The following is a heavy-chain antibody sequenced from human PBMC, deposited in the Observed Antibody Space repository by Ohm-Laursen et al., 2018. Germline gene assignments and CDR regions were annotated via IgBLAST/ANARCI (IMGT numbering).Heavy chain of an antibody. Sequence: SSVKVSCKASGGTFGTYAISWVRQAPGQGLEWMGGIIPVFGTPKYAQRFQGRVTMTAGESPITAYMELSSLRSDDTAVYYCARDWGLYGERTMVRADHWGQGTTVTVSS. V-gene: IGHV1-69*01. CDR1: GGTFGTYA. CDR2: IIPVFGTP. J-gene: IGHJ6*02. CDR3: ARDWGLYGERTMVRADH. D-gene: IGHD3-10*01.